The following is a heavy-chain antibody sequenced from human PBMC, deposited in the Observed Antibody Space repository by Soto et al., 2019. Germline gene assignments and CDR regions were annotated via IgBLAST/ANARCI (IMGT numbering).Heavy chain of an antibody. J-gene: IGHJ4*02. CDR2: VRSDEDTT. Sequence: EVQVLESGGGLVQPGGSLRLSCAGSGFTFSKYGMNWVRQAPGKGLEWVSGVRSDEDTTYNAESVKGRFTVSGDTSKNTVYLQMNSLRVEDTAVYYCAKGKGIGATPDGANSWGQGTLVTVSP. D-gene: IGHD1-26*01. V-gene: IGHV3-23*01. CDR3: AKGKGIGATPDGANS. CDR1: GFTFSKYG.